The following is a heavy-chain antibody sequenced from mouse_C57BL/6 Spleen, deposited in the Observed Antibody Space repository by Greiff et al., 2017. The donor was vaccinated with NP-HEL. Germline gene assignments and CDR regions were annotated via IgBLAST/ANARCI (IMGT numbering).Heavy chain of an antibody. CDR1: GYAFSSSW. V-gene: IGHV1-82*01. CDR3: ARHYYGKGFDY. Sequence: VQLQESGPELVKPGASVKISCKASGYAFSSSWMNWVKQRPGKGLEWIGRIYPGDGDTNYNGKFKGKATLTADKSSSTAYMQLSSLTSEDSAVYFCARHYYGKGFDYWGQGTTLTVSS. D-gene: IGHD1-1*01. CDR2: IYPGDGDT. J-gene: IGHJ2*01.